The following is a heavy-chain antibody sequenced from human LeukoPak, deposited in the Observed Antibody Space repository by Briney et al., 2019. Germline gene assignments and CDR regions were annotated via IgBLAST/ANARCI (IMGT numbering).Heavy chain of an antibody. D-gene: IGHD1-26*01. CDR1: GGSISNY. CDR2: IYTSGSI. Sequence: SETLSLTCTVSGGSISNYWSWIRQPAGKGPEWIGRIYTSGSITYNPSLKSRVSMSVDTSKNQFSLKLSSVTAADTAVYYCARRWELPYYFDYWGQGTLVTVSS. V-gene: IGHV4-4*07. J-gene: IGHJ4*02. CDR3: ARRWELPYYFDY.